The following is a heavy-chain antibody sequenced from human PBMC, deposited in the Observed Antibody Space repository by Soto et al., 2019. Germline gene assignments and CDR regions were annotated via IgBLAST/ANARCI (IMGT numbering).Heavy chain of an antibody. CDR1: GYSFTSYW. D-gene: IGHD3-22*01. Sequence: PGESLKISCKGSGYSFTSYWISWVRQMPGKGLEWMGRIDPSDSYTNYSPSFQGHVTISADKSISTAYLQWSSLKASDTAMYYCARLDYYDSSGYYYSDYWGQGTLVTVSS. CDR3: ARLDYYDSSGYYYSDY. CDR2: IDPSDSYT. J-gene: IGHJ4*02. V-gene: IGHV5-10-1*01.